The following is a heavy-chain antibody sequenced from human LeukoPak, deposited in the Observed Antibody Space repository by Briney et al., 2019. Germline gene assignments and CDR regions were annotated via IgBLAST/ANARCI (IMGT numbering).Heavy chain of an antibody. CDR2: INRSGST. CDR3: ARRCLYCSSTSCFVQYYGLDV. CDR1: GGSFSGYY. Sequence: SETLSLTCAVYGGSFSGYYWSWIRQPPGKGLEWIGEINRSGSTNYNPSLKSRVTISVDTSKKQFSLKRSSVTAAAAAGYCCARRCLYCSSTSCFVQYYGLDVWGQGTTVTVSS. V-gene: IGHV4-34*01. D-gene: IGHD2-2*01. J-gene: IGHJ6*02.